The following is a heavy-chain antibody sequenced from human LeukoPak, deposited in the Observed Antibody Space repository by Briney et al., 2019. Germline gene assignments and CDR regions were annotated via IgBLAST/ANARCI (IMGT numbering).Heavy chain of an antibody. CDR3: ARRVVSYDILTGYYTNNWFDP. D-gene: IGHD3-9*01. CDR2: IYHSGST. Sequence: SETLSLTCAVSGGSISSGGYSWSWIRQPPGKGLEWIGYIYHSGSTYYNPSLKSRVTISVDRSKNQFSLKLSSVTAADTAVYYCARRVVSYDILTGYYTNNWFDPWGQGTLVTVSS. CDR1: GGSISSGGYS. J-gene: IGHJ5*02. V-gene: IGHV4-30-2*01.